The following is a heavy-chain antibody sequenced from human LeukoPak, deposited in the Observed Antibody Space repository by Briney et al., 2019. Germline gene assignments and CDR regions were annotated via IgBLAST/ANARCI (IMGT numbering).Heavy chain of an antibody. CDR2: IYHSGST. D-gene: IGHD1/OR15-1a*01. J-gene: IGHJ4*02. V-gene: IGHV4-30-2*01. CDR3: ARVGWNTFDY. CDR1: GGSISSGGYS. Sequence: PSQTLSLTCAVSGGSISSGGYSWSWIRQPPGKGLEWIGYIYHSGSTYYNPSLKSRVTISVDTSKNQFSLKLNSVTAADTAVYYCARVGWNTFDYWGQGTLVTVSS.